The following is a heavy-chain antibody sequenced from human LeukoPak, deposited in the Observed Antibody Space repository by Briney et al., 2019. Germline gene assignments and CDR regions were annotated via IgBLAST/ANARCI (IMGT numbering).Heavy chain of an antibody. V-gene: IGHV3-15*01. D-gene: IGHD4-17*01. CDR3: TTDQSTVTPHDAFDI. Sequence: GGSLRLSCAASGFTFSNAWMSWVRQAPGKGLEWVGRIKSKTDGGTTDYAAPVKGRFTISRDDSKNTLYLQMNSLKTGDTAVYYCTTDQSTVTPHDAFDIWGQGTMVTVSS. J-gene: IGHJ3*02. CDR2: IKSKTDGGTT. CDR1: GFTFSNAW.